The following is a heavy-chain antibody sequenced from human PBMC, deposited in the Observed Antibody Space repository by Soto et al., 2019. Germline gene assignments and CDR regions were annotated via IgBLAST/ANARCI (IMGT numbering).Heavy chain of an antibody. D-gene: IGHD3-10*01. Sequence: SETLSLTCTVSGGSISSGGYYWSWIRQHPGKGLEWIGYIYYSGSTYYNPSLKSRVTISVDTSKNQFSLKLSSVTAADTAVYYCAPGFTGSGDLGRIDYWGQGTLVTVSS. CDR2: IYYSGST. V-gene: IGHV4-31*03. J-gene: IGHJ4*02. CDR3: APGFTGSGDLGRIDY. CDR1: GGSISSGGYY.